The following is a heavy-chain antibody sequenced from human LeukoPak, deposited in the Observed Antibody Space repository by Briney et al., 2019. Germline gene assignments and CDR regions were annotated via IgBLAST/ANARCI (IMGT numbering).Heavy chain of an antibody. V-gene: IGHV3-30*18. Sequence: GRSLRLSCAASGFTFNNYGMQWVRQAPGKGLEWVAVKSYTGNTKYYVDSVKGRFTISRDNSKNTLYLQMNSLRAEDTAVYYCVKESDEYSSSSSDYWGQGTLVTVSS. D-gene: IGHD6-6*01. CDR1: GFTFNNYG. J-gene: IGHJ4*02. CDR2: KSYTGNTK. CDR3: VKESDEYSSSSSDY.